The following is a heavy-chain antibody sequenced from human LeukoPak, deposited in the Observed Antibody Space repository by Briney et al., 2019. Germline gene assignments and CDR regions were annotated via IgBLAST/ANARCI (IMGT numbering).Heavy chain of an antibody. J-gene: IGHJ2*01. CDR2: ISSSGSTI. CDR1: GFTFSSYE. D-gene: IGHD2-2*01. CDR3: AKLEGYCSSSTCHGNWYFDR. Sequence: PGGSLRLSCAASGFTFSSYEMNWVRQAPGKGLEWVSYISSSGSTIYYADSVKGRFTISRDNAKNSLYLQMNSLRAEDTALYYCAKLEGYCSSSTCHGNWYFDRWGRGTLVTVSS. V-gene: IGHV3-48*03.